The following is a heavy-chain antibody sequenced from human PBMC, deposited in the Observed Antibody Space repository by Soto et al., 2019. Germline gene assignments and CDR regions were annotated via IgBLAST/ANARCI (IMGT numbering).Heavy chain of an antibody. Sequence: GGSLRLSCAASGFTFSSYSMNWVRQAPGKGLEWVSSISSSSSYIYYADSVKGRFTISRDNAKNSLYLQMNSLRAEDTAVYYCARAFTPAAAPQYYYMDVWGKGTTVTVSS. V-gene: IGHV3-21*01. CDR1: GFTFSSYS. D-gene: IGHD6-13*01. J-gene: IGHJ6*03. CDR3: ARAFTPAAAPQYYYMDV. CDR2: ISSSSSYI.